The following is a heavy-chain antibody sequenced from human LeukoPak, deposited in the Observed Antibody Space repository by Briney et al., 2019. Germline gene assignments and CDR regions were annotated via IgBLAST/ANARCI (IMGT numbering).Heavy chain of an antibody. CDR2: IYTSGGT. D-gene: IGHD3-10*01. CDR3: ARRGTTTVRGVIGIPYNHYYMDV. Sequence: SETLSLTCTVSGGSISSYYWSWIRQPAGKGLQWIGRIYTSGGTNYNPSLKSRVTMSVDTSKNQLSLKLSSVTAADTAVYYCARRGTTTVRGVIGIPYNHYYMDVWGKGTTVTISS. CDR1: GGSISSYY. J-gene: IGHJ6*03. V-gene: IGHV4-4*07.